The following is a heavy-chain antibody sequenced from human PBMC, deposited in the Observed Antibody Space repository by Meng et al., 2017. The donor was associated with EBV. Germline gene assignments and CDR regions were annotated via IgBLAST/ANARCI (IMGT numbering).Heavy chain of an antibody. CDR2: ITPYNDNT. CDR1: GYTFTRYG. J-gene: IGHJ2*01. V-gene: IGHV1-18*01. D-gene: IGHD4-17*01. CDR3: ARDSSTVDRYLDL. Sequence: QVRLGAAGAGVKRPGASLGAPCTASGYTFTRYGISWLRQAPGQGLEGMGWITPYNDNTKVAQRFQDRVTLTADRSKNKVFMKLRNLKSDDTAVYYCARDSSTVDRYLDLWGRGTLVTVSS.